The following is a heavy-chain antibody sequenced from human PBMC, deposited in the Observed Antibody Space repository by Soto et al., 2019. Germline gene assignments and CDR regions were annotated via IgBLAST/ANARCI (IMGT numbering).Heavy chain of an antibody. Sequence: ASVKVSCKASGYTFTSYYMHWVRQAPGQGLEWMGIINPGDCNTNYAQKFQGRVTITRDTSASTVYMELSSLRSEDTAVYYCARAIVVVTPPDYWGQGTLVTVSS. CDR3: ARAIVVVTPPDY. D-gene: IGHD3-22*01. CDR2: INPGDCNT. CDR1: GYTFTSYY. V-gene: IGHV1-46*01. J-gene: IGHJ4*02.